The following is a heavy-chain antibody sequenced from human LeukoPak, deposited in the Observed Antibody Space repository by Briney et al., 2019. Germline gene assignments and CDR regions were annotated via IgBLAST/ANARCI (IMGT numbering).Heavy chain of an antibody. Sequence: GGTRRLSCAASGFSFSSFGMSWVRQAPGKGLEWVSRISGSDGSTDYADSVKGRFTISRDDSMNTLSLQMSSLRVEDTALYYCAQDIAWGAFEHWGRGTLVTVSS. D-gene: IGHD7-27*01. CDR3: AQDIAWGAFEH. V-gene: IGHV3-23*01. CDR1: GFSFSSFG. CDR2: ISGSDGST. J-gene: IGHJ4*02.